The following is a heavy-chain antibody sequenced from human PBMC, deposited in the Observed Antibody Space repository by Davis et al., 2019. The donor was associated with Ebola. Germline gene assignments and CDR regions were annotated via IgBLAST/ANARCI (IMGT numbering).Heavy chain of an antibody. J-gene: IGHJ4*02. CDR3: ARSRAGGYYYDSSGYSHPFDY. V-gene: IGHV3-30-3*01. Sequence: PGGSLRLSCAASGFTFSSYAMHWVRQAPGKGLEWVAVISYDGSNKYYADSVKGRFTISRDNSKNTLYLQMNSLRAEDTAVYYCARSRAGGYYYDSSGYSHPFDYWGQGTLVTVSS. CDR2: ISYDGSNK. CDR1: GFTFSSYA. D-gene: IGHD3-22*01.